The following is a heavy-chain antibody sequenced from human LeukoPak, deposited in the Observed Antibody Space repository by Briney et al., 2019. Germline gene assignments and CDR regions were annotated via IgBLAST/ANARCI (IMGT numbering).Heavy chain of an antibody. CDR1: GGSVSSRSYY. CDR3: ARVMVRGVELDY. J-gene: IGHJ4*02. D-gene: IGHD3-10*01. V-gene: IGHV4-61*01. CDR2: IYYSGST. Sequence: SETLSLTCTVSGGSVSSRSYYWGWIRQPPGKGLEYIGYIYYSGSTNYNPSLKSRVTISVDTSKNQFSLKLRSVTAADTAVYYCARVMVRGVELDYWGQGNLVTVSS.